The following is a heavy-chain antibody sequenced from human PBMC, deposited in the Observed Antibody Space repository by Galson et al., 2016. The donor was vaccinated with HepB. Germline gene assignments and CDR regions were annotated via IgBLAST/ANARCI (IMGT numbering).Heavy chain of an antibody. CDR2: DSVHGGRK. CDR3: ARRHEYCPPVGCSVDY. Sequence: SLRLSCAASGFTFNTYGMHWVRQAPGKGLEWVAADSVHGGRKFYADFVKGRFTISRDSAKNMLFLQMSSLRDDDTAVYFCARRHEYCPPVGCSVDYWGQGTLVSVSS. CDR1: GFTFNTYG. J-gene: IGHJ4*02. V-gene: IGHV3-30*03. D-gene: IGHD2/OR15-2a*01.